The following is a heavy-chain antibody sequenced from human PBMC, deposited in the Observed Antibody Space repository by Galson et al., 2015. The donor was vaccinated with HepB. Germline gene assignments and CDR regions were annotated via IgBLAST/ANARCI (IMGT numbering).Heavy chain of an antibody. CDR3: AKGTGVTMVQGFDY. J-gene: IGHJ4*02. D-gene: IGHD3-10*01. CDR2: ISFGGGSS. V-gene: IGHV3-23*01. Sequence: SLRLSCAASGFAFSSYAMSWVRQAPEKGLQWVSAISFGGGSSYYADSVKGRFTISRDNSKNTLYLQMKNLRAEDTAVYYCAKGTGVTMVQGFDYWGQGTLVTVSS. CDR1: GFAFSSYA.